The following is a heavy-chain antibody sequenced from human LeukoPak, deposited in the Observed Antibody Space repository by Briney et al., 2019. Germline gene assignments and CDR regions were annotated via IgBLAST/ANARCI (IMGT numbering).Heavy chain of an antibody. D-gene: IGHD5-12*01. CDR1: GFTFSSYW. Sequence: GGSLRLSCAACGFTFSSYWMHWVRKAPGKGLVWVSRINSDESSTSYADSVKGRFTISRDNAKNTLYLQMNSLRAEDTAVYYCARDRKRGYSGYDPNPYYYFDYWGQGTLVTVSS. J-gene: IGHJ4*02. CDR3: ARDRKRGYSGYDPNPYYYFDY. CDR2: INSDESST. V-gene: IGHV3-74*01.